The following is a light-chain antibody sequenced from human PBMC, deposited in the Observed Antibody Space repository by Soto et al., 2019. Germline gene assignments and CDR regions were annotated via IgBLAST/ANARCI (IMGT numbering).Light chain of an antibody. V-gene: IGKV3-15*01. J-gene: IGKJ2*01. CDR2: GAS. CDR3: QQYNNWQYT. Sequence: EIVMTQSPATLSVSPGERATLSCRASQSVSSKLAWYQQKPGQAPRLLIYGASTRATGIPGRFSGSGSGTEFILTISSLQSEDFAVYYCQQYNNWQYTFGQGTKLEIQ. CDR1: QSVSSK.